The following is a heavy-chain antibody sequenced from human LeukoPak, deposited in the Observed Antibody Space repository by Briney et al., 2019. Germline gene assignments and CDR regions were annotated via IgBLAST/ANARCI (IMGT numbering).Heavy chain of an antibody. V-gene: IGHV3-33*08. Sequence: GGSLRLSCAASLFSFSDYYMTWIRQAPGKGLEWVAVIWYDGSNKYYADSVKGRFTISRDNSKNTLYLQMNSLRAEDTAVYYCARDSWYSSGSYGIWGQGTLVTVSS. CDR3: ARDSWYSSGSYGI. D-gene: IGHD6-19*01. CDR1: LFSFSDYY. CDR2: IWYDGSNK. J-gene: IGHJ4*02.